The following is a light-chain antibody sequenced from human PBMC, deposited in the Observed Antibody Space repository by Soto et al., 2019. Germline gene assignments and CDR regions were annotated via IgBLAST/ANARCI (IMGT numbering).Light chain of an antibody. J-gene: IGKJ1*01. CDR1: QSISSW. V-gene: IGKV1-5*03. CDR3: QQYNSYSWT. CDR2: KAS. Sequence: DIQMTQSPSTLSASVGDRVTITCRASQSISSWLAWYQQKPGKAPKLLIYKASSLESGVPSRFSGSGSGTEFTLTIRSLQPDGFSTYDCQQYNSYSWTFGQGTQVEIK.